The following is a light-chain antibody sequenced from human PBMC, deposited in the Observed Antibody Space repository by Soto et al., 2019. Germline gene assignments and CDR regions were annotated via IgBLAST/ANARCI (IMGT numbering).Light chain of an antibody. CDR2: GAT. CDR1: QSVSIL. V-gene: IGKV3-15*01. CDR3: QQYNNWRRA. Sequence: VMTKSKATLSXXPGEXATLXXRASQSVSILLAWYQEKPGQAPRLLIHGATTRATGIPARFSGSGSGTEFTLTISSLQSEDFAVYYCQQYNNWRRAFGHGGKVYIK. J-gene: IGKJ1*01.